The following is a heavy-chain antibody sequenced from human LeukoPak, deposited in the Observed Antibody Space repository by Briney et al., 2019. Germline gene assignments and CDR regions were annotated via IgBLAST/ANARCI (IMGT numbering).Heavy chain of an antibody. CDR1: GFTFSTYT. CDR3: AKEMGALIRSGYMPKYYFDY. D-gene: IGHD3-22*01. CDR2: ITSSSSYI. Sequence: GGSLRLSCAASGFTFSTYTMNWVRQAPGKGLEWVSSITSSSSYIYYADSVKGRFTISRDNSKNTLYLQMNSLRAEDTAVYYCAKEMGALIRSGYMPKYYFDYWGQGTLVTVSS. V-gene: IGHV3-21*04. J-gene: IGHJ4*02.